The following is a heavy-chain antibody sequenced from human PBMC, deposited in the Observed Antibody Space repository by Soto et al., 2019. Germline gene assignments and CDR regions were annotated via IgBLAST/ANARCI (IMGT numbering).Heavy chain of an antibody. Sequence: QVHLVESGGGVVQPGRSLRLSCAASGFTFSSYAMHWVRQAPGKGLEWVALISHDGGHHYYADSVKGRFTISRDNSKNMVYLQINSLRVDDTAVYYCARDRSMVVVVPGYWGQGTLVTVSS. CDR1: GFTFSSYA. CDR2: ISHDGGHH. D-gene: IGHD2-2*01. J-gene: IGHJ4*02. CDR3: ARDRSMVVVVPGY. V-gene: IGHV3-30-3*01.